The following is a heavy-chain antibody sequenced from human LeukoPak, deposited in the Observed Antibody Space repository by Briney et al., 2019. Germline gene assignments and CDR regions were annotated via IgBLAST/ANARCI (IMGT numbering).Heavy chain of an antibody. V-gene: IGHV1-24*01. CDR2: FDPEDGET. D-gene: IGHD3-9*01. J-gene: IGHJ5*02. Sequence: ASVKVSCKVSGYTLTELSMHWVRQAPGKGLEWMGGFDPEDGETIYAQKFQGRVTMTEDTSTDTAYMELSSLRPEDTAVYYCATVLRYFDWLDPWGQGTLVTVSS. CDR3: ATVLRYFDWLDP. CDR1: GYTLTELS.